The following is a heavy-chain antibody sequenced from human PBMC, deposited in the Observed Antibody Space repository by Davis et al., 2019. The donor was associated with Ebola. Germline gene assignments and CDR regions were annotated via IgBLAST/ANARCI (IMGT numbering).Heavy chain of an antibody. D-gene: IGHD2-2*01. V-gene: IGHV4-34*01. Sequence: MPSEPLSLTCALYGWSFSGYYWSWIRQRPGKALAWIGEINHSGSTNYNPSLKSRVTISVDTSKNQFSLKLTSVTAADTAVYYCATSQDCSSTSCDNWFDPWGQGTLVTVSS. J-gene: IGHJ5*02. CDR1: GWSFSGYY. CDR2: INHSGST. CDR3: ATSQDCSSTSCDNWFDP.